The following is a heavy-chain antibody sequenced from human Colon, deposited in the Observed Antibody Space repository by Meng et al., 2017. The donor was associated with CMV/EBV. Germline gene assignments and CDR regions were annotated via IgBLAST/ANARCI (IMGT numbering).Heavy chain of an antibody. J-gene: IGHJ5*02. D-gene: IGHD2-15*01. CDR2: ISGSGGTT. CDR1: GFTFSSYA. CDR3: AKQDCNGGRCYRPFDP. V-gene: IGHV3-23*01. Sequence: GESLKISCAASGFTFSSYAMNWVRQAPGKGLEWVASISGSGGTTYYADSVKGRLTISRDNSKNMVYLQVNSLRAEDTAVYYCAKQDCNGGRCYRPFDPWGLGTQVTVSS.